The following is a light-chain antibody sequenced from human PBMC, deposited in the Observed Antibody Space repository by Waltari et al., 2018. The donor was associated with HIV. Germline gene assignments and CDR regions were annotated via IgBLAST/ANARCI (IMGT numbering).Light chain of an antibody. CDR2: DVS. V-gene: IGLV2-14*03. CDR1: SRDVGGYNY. Sequence: QSALTQPASVSGSPGQSITISCTGTSRDVGGYNYVSWYQHHQGKAPKLMIYDVSNRPSGVPNRFSGSKSGNTASLTISGLQAEDEADYYCNSYTTSSTLHVVFGGGTKLTVL. CDR3: NSYTTSSTLHVV. J-gene: IGLJ2*01.